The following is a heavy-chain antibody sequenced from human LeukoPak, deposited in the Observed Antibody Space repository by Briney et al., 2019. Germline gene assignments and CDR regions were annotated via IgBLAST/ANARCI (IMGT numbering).Heavy chain of an antibody. CDR1: GGSLSTYY. D-gene: IGHD3-10*01. Sequence: KSSGTLSLTCTVSGGSLSTYYWYWIRQPAGKGLEWIGRIFSSGSTHYNPSLKSRVSMSVDASKNQFSLTLNSVTAADTAVYYCARLYFGELMDAFDIWGQGTTVTVSS. CDR3: ARLYFGELMDAFDI. CDR2: IFSSGST. J-gene: IGHJ3*02. V-gene: IGHV4-4*07.